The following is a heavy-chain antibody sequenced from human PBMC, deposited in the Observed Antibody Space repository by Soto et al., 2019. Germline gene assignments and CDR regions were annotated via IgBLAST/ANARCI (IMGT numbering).Heavy chain of an antibody. D-gene: IGHD5-18*01. CDR3: ARSFMVMFDY. Sequence: PSETLSLTCTVSGGSISSYYWSWIRQPPGKGLEWIGYIYSSGSTNYNPSLKSRVTISIDTSKNQFSLKLRSVTAADTAVYYCARSFMVMFDYWGQGTLVTVSS. CDR1: GGSISSYY. V-gene: IGHV4-59*01. CDR2: IYSSGST. J-gene: IGHJ4*02.